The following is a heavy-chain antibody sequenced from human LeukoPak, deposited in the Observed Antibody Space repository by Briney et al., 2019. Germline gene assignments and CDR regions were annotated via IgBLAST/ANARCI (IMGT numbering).Heavy chain of an antibody. CDR3: ARDISGYCYYGMDV. Sequence: ASVKVSCKASGYTFTSNYIHWVRQAPGQGLEWMGMIYPRDGSTSYAQKFQGRVTITADESTSTAYMELSSLRSEDTAVYYCARDISGYCYYGMDVWGQGTTVTVSS. J-gene: IGHJ6*02. D-gene: IGHD3-9*01. CDR2: IYPRDGST. CDR1: GYTFTSNY. V-gene: IGHV1-46*01.